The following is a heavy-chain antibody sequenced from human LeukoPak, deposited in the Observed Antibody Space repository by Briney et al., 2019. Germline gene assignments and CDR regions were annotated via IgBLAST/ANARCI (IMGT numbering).Heavy chain of an antibody. Sequence: PGGSLRLSCAASGFTFISYEMNWVRQAPGKGLEWVSYISSSGTTILYADSVKGRFTISRDNAKNSLYLQMNSLRAEDTAVYYCARDPHYSASYLDYWGQGTLVTVSS. CDR1: GFTFISYE. CDR2: ISSSGTTI. CDR3: ARDPHYSASYLDY. J-gene: IGHJ4*02. D-gene: IGHD1-26*01. V-gene: IGHV3-48*03.